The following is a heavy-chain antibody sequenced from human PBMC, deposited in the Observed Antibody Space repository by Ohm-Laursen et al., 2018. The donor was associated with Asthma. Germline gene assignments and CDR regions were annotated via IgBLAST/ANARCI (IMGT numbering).Heavy chain of an antibody. V-gene: IGHV3-23*01. CDR1: GFTFSSYA. D-gene: IGHD4-17*01. J-gene: IGHJ6*02. CDR2: ISGSGGST. Sequence: SLRLSCAASGFTFSSYAMSWVRQAPGKGLEWVSAISGSGGSTYYADSVKGRFTISRDNSKNTLYLQMNSLRAEDTAVYYCARDIGPYDYGDYYYYYGMDVWGQGTTVTVSS. CDR3: ARDIGPYDYGDYYYYYGMDV.